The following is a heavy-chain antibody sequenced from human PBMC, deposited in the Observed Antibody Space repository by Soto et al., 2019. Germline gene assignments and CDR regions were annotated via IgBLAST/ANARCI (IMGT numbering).Heavy chain of an antibody. CDR3: ARDQFDSSGYYPAY. D-gene: IGHD3-22*01. J-gene: IGHJ4*02. V-gene: IGHV4-31*02. Sequence: SWVRQAPGKGLEWIGYIYYSGSTYYNPSLKSRVTISVDTSKNQFSLKLSSVTAADTAVYYCARDQFDSSGYYPAYWGQGTLVTVSS. CDR2: IYYSGST.